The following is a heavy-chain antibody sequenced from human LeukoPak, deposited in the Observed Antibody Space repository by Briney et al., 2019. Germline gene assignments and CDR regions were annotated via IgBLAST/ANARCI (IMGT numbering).Heavy chain of an antibody. CDR2: ISGSGGST. D-gene: IGHD2-2*02. CDR1: GFTFSSYA. J-gene: IGHJ4*02. Sequence: PGGSLRPSCAASGFTFSSYAMSWVRQAPGKGLEWVSAISGSGGSTYYADSVKGRFTISRDNSKNTLYLQMNSLRAEDTAVYYCAKDMSIVVVPAALPYYFDYWGQGTLVTVSS. V-gene: IGHV3-23*01. CDR3: AKDMSIVVVPAALPYYFDY.